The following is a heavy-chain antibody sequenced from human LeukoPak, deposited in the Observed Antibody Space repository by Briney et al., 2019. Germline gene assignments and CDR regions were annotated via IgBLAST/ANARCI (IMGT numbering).Heavy chain of an antibody. CDR3: ARDHSIEAAGTFDY. CDR1: GGSISSSSYY. CDR2: IYYSGST. V-gene: IGHV4-39*07. Sequence: SETLSLTCTVSGGSISSSSYYWGWIRQPPGKGLEWIGSIYYSGSTYYNPSLKSRVTISVDTSKNQFSLKLSSVTAADTAVYYCARDHSIEAAGTFDYWGQGTLVTVSS. J-gene: IGHJ4*02. D-gene: IGHD6-13*01.